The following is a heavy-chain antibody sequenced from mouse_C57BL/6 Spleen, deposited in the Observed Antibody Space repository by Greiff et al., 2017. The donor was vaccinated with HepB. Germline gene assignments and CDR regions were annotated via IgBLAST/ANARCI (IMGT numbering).Heavy chain of an antibody. J-gene: IGHJ3*01. D-gene: IGHD2-4*01. Sequence: VQLQQSGPELVKPGASVKISCKASGYTFTDYYMNWVKQSHGKSLEWIGDINPNNGGTSYNQKFKGKATLTVDKSSSTAYMELRSLTSEDSAVYYCARSDYDVAYWGQGTLVTVSA. CDR1: GYTFTDYY. CDR3: ARSDYDVAY. CDR2: INPNNGGT. V-gene: IGHV1-26*01.